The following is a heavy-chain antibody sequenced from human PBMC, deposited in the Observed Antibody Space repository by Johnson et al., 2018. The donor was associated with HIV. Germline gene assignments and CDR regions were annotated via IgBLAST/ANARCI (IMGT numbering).Heavy chain of an antibody. CDR3: ARGWAASRTFDI. V-gene: IGHV3-66*01. CDR1: GFAVSSNY. J-gene: IGHJ3*02. CDR2: IYSGGST. Sequence: VQLVESGGGLVQPGGSLRLSCAASGFAVSSNYMSWVRQAPGKGLEWVSVIYSGGSTYYADSVKGRFTISRDNSKNTLYLQMNSLRAEDTAVYYCARGWAASRTFDIWGQGTMVTVSS. D-gene: IGHD6-13*01.